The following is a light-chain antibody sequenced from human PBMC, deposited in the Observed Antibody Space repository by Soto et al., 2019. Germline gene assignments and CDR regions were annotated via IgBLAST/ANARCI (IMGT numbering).Light chain of an antibody. J-gene: IGKJ1*01. Sequence: DRVIAQSSDALVVSMGDMAPVTCKSRQNVLYSSNNKNYLAWYQQKLGQPPKLLIRWASSRESGVPDRFSGSGSGTDFTLTISSLQAEDVAVYYCQQSYSIPCTFGQGTKLDIK. CDR3: QQSYSIPCT. V-gene: IGKV4-1*01. CDR2: WAS. CDR1: QNVLYSSNNKNY.